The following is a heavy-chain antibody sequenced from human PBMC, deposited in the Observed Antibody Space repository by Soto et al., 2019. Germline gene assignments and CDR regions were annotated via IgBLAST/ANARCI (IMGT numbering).Heavy chain of an antibody. Sequence: SETLSLTCTVSGGSISSSSSYWGWIRQPPGKGLEWVGSIYYLGNTYYNPSLESRVTISVDTSKNQFSLKLNSVTAADTAVYYCARRTVNIRTFYSGLKTHCFDYWGQGTLVTVSS. CDR3: ARRTVNIRTFYSGLKTHCFDY. D-gene: IGHD6-19*01. J-gene: IGHJ4*02. CDR2: IYYLGNT. V-gene: IGHV4-39*01. CDR1: GGSISSSSSY.